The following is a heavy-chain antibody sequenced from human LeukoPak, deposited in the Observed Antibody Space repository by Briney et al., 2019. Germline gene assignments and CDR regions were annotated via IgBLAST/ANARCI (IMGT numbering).Heavy chain of an antibody. CDR1: GFTFSSYS. CDR3: ARGTRDFDY. CDR2: IWYDGTDK. J-gene: IGHJ4*02. D-gene: IGHD2-2*01. Sequence: PGGSLRLSCAASGFTFSSYSMNWVRQAPGKGLEWVALIWYDGTDKYYADSVKGRFTISRDNSKNTLYLQMDSLRAEDTAVYYCARGTRDFDYWGQGTLVTVSS. V-gene: IGHV3-33*08.